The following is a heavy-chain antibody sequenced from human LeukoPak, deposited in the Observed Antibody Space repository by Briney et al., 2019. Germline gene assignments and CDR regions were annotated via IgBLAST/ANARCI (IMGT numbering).Heavy chain of an antibody. J-gene: IGHJ3*02. CDR2: INAGNGNT. D-gene: IGHD2-21*02. Sequence: ASVKVSCKASGYTFTSYAMHWVRQAPGQRLEWMGWINAGNGNTKYSQKFQGRVTITRDTSASTAYMELSSLRSEDTAVYYCASGAYCGGDCHDDAFDIWGQGTMVTVSS. CDR3: ASGAYCGGDCHDDAFDI. CDR1: GYTFTSYA. V-gene: IGHV1-3*01.